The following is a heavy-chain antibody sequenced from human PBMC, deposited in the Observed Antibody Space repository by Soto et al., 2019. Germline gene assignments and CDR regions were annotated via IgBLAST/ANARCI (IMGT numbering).Heavy chain of an antibody. CDR1: GGSFSGYY. J-gene: IGHJ4*02. D-gene: IGHD2-2*01. V-gene: IGHV4-34*01. CDR2: INHSGTT. Sequence: QVQLQQWGAGLLKTSETLSLTCAVYGGSFSGYYWTWIRQTPGKGLAWIGEINHSGTTKYNPSLKSQVTISIDTSKNQFSLHVTAVTAADTAVYFCARGIGYCSSTNCYSSRHLRFDSWGQGSLVTVSS. CDR3: ARGIGYCSSTNCYSSRHLRFDS.